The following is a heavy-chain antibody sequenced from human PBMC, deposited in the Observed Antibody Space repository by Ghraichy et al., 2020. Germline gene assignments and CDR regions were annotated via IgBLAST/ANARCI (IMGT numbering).Heavy chain of an antibody. V-gene: IGHV3-23*01. Sequence: GGSLRLSCAASGFTVSNYVMNWVRQAPGKGMEWVSTISGRGGSTYYADSVKGRFTISRDNSKNTLYLQMSSLRAEDTAVYYCAKRDSNNCFDYWGQGTLVTVYS. D-gene: IGHD4-11*01. J-gene: IGHJ4*02. CDR1: GFTVSNYV. CDR3: AKRDSNNCFDY. CDR2: ISGRGGST.